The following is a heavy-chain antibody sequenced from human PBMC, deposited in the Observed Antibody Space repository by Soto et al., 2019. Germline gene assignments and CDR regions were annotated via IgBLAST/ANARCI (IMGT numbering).Heavy chain of an antibody. Sequence: QVQLVQSGAEVKKPGASVKVSCKASGYTFTSYDINWVRQATGQGLEWMGWMNPNSGNTGYAQKFQGRVTMTRNTSISTAYMELSSLRSEDTAMYYCARGYYYDSSGYYLPDYWGQGTLVTVSS. V-gene: IGHV1-8*01. CDR2: MNPNSGNT. CDR1: GYTFTSYD. CDR3: ARGYYYDSSGYYLPDY. J-gene: IGHJ4*02. D-gene: IGHD3-22*01.